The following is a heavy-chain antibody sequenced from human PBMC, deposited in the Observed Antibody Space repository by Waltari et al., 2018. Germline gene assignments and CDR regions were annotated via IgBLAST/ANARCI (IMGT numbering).Heavy chain of an antibody. CDR1: GFTFDDHA. CDR3: VKGRYYDFWSAYPDY. CDR2: ISWDGTNT. J-gene: IGHJ4*02. V-gene: IGHV3-43D*04. D-gene: IGHD3-3*01. Sequence: ELQLVESGGAVVQPGGSLRLSCAASGFTFDDHAMHGVRQAPGKGLEWVSVISWDGTNTYYVDSVKGRFTISRDNSKSTLYLQMSSLRAEDTALYYCVKGRYYDFWSAYPDYWGQGTLVTVSS.